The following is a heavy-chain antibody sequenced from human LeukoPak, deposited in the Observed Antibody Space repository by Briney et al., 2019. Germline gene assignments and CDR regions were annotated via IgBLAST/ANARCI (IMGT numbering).Heavy chain of an antibody. CDR1: GGTFSSYA. Sequence: SSVKVSCKASGGTFSSYAISWVRQAPGQGLEWMGGIIPIFGTANYAQKFQGRVTITTDESTSTAYMELSSLRSEDTAVYYCASVGCSGGSCYNRFDYWGQGTLVTVSS. J-gene: IGHJ4*02. CDR3: ASVGCSGGSCYNRFDY. CDR2: IIPIFGTA. D-gene: IGHD2-15*01. V-gene: IGHV1-69*05.